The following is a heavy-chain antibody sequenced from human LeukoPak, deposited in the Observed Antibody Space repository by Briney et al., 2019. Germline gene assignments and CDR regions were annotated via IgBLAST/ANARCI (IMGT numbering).Heavy chain of an antibody. D-gene: IGHD3-10*01. Sequence: SQTLSLTCTVSGGSISSGDYYWSWIRQPPGKGLEWIGYIYYSGNTYYNPSLKSRVTIAGDTSKNQISLELSSVTAADTAVYYCARVVPIAGRGGFDPWGQGTPVIVSS. CDR1: GGSISSGDYY. J-gene: IGHJ5*02. CDR2: IYYSGNT. CDR3: ARVVPIAGRGGFDP. V-gene: IGHV4-30-4*01.